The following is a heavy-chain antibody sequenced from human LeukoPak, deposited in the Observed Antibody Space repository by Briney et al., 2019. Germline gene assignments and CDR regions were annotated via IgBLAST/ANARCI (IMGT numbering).Heavy chain of an antibody. D-gene: IGHD6-13*01. CDR2: IYTSGST. J-gene: IGHJ4*02. V-gene: IGHV4-4*07. CDR1: GGSISSYY. Sequence: PSETLSLTCTVSGGSISSYYWSWIRQPAGKGLEWIGRIYTSGSTNYNPSLKSRVTMSVDTSKNQFSLKLSSVTAADTAVYYCARETAGTSPGLYDYWGQGTLVTVSS. CDR3: ARETAGTSPGLYDY.